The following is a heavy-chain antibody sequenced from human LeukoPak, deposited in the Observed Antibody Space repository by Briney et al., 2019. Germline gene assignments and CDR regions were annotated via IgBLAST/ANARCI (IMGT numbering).Heavy chain of an antibody. V-gene: IGHV1-18*01. CDR2: MSAYNGNT. Sequence: ASVKVSCKASGYTFTSYGISWVRQAPGQGLEWMGWMSAYNGNTNYAQKLQGRVTITTDTSTSTAYMELRSLRSDDTALYYCAREYSGSNWWFDPWGQGTLVTVSS. CDR3: AREYSGSNWWFDP. CDR1: GYTFTSYG. D-gene: IGHD1-26*01. J-gene: IGHJ5*02.